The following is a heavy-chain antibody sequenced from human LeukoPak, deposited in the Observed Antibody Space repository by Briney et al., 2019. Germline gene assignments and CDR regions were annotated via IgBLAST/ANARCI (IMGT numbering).Heavy chain of an antibody. D-gene: IGHD2-15*01. CDR2: ISGSGGST. CDR3: AKGGGYCCGGSCYYHDAFDI. Sequence: GGSLRLSCAASGFTFSSYAMSWVRQAPGKGLEWVSAISGSGGSTYYADSVKGRFTISRDNSKNTLYLQMNSLRAEDTAVYYCAKGGGYCCGGSCYYHDAFDIWGQGTMVTVSS. J-gene: IGHJ3*02. V-gene: IGHV3-23*01. CDR1: GFTFSSYA.